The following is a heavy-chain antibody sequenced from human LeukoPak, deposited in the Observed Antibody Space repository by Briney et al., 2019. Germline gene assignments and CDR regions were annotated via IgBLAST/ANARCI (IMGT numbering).Heavy chain of an antibody. V-gene: IGHV1-18*01. J-gene: IGHJ3*02. Sequence: GASVKVSCKASGYTFTSYGISWVRQAPGQGLEWMGWISVYNGNTNYAQKLQGRVTLTTDTSKSTAYMELRSLRSDDTAVYYCARDRRDILTGPQSSDAFDIWGQGTMVTVSS. CDR2: ISVYNGNT. CDR3: ARDRRDILTGPQSSDAFDI. D-gene: IGHD3-9*01. CDR1: GYTFTSYG.